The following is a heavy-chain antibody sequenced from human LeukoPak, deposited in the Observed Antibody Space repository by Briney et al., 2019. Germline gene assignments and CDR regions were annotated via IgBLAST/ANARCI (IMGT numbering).Heavy chain of an antibody. CDR3: AKGRGVNWFDP. CDR1: GFAFSFYA. Sequence: GGSLRLSCAASGFAFSFYAMSWLRQPPGKGLEWVPTINANSSTTSYAASVRGRFTISRDNSKNTLYLQKNSLRAEDTAVYYCAKGRGVNWFDPWGQGTLVTVSS. V-gene: IGHV3-23*01. CDR2: INANSSTT. J-gene: IGHJ5*02.